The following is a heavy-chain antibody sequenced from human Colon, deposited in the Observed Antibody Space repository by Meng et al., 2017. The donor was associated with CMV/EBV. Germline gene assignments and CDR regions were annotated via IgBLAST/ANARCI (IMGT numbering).Heavy chain of an antibody. CDR2: INQRGST. D-gene: IGHD3-3*01. V-gene: IGHV4-34*01. J-gene: IGHJ4*02. CDR1: GGAFRGYC. CDR3: ARGYDFWGGYYFGY. Sequence: AVYGGAFRGYCWHWIRRPPVEMLEWIGKINQRGSTSYNPSLKSRVATSVDTSKSQFSLRLSSVTAADTAVYYCARGYDFWGGYYFGYWGQVTLVTVSS.